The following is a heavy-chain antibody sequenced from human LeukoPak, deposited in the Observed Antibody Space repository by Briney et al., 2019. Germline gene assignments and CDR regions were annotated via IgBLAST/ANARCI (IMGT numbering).Heavy chain of an antibody. CDR2: IYSGGST. J-gene: IGHJ4*02. D-gene: IGHD3-9*01. V-gene: IGHV3-53*01. CDR1: GFTVSSNY. Sequence: GGSLRLSCAASGFTVSSNYMSWVRQAPGKGLEWVSVIYSGGSTYYADSVKGRFTISRDNSKNTLYLQMDSLRAEDTAVYYCARDNYDILTGYLVGYWGQGTLVTVSS. CDR3: ARDNYDILTGYLVGY.